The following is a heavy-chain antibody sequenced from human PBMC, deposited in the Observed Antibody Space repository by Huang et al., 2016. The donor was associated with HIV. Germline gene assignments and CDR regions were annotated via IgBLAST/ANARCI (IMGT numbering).Heavy chain of an antibody. CDR3: AKDPAYYDTRTFEY. J-gene: IGHJ4*02. CDR2: ILHDGTNK. V-gene: IGHV3-30*18. Sequence: QVQLVESGGGVVQPGTSLRLSCAASRFTFNRYGMHWVRQAPGKGVEWLAVILHDGTNKYYADAVRGRFTISRDNSKNTLYLQMNSLRTEDTAMYYCAKDPAYYDTRTFEYWGQGTLVTVSS. D-gene: IGHD3-22*01. CDR1: RFTFNRYG.